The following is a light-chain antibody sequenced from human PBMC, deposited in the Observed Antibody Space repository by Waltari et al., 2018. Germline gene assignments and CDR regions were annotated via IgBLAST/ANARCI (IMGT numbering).Light chain of an antibody. V-gene: IGLV1-51*01. CDR3: GAWDSSLGVGV. Sequence: QSVLTQPPSVSAAPGQKVSISCPGRTPNICTNSLSWYQQFPGTAPKLLIYEDYRRPSGIPDRFSGSKSGASATLDITGLQTGDEADYYCGAWDSSLGVGVLGGGTRVTVL. CDR1: TPNICTNS. J-gene: IGLJ3*02. CDR2: EDY.